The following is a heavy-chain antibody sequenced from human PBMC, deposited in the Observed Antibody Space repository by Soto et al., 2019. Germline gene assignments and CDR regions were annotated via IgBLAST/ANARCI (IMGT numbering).Heavy chain of an antibody. V-gene: IGHV3-15*07. CDR1: GFTFSSYG. Sequence: GGSLRLSCAASGFTFSSYGMHWVRQAPGKGLEWVGRIKSKTDGGTTDYAAPVKGRFTISRDDSKNTLYLQMNSLKTEDTAVYYCTTRGPVYDSSHGYIYWGQGTLVTVSS. J-gene: IGHJ4*02. CDR3: TTRGPVYDSSHGYIY. D-gene: IGHD3-22*01. CDR2: IKSKTDGGTT.